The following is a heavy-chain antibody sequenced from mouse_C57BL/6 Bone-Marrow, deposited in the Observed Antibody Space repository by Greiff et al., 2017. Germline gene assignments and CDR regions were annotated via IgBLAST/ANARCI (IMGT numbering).Heavy chain of an antibody. J-gene: IGHJ3*01. V-gene: IGHV1-4*01. CDR2: INPRRGYT. D-gene: IGHD4-1*01. Sequence: VPLQQSGAELARPGASVTMSCKASGYTFTSYTMHWVKQRPGQGLEWIGYINPRRGYTKYTQKFKNTTTLTADNSSSPAYMHLSSRKSEDSAVYYCARDRLGRGWFAYWGQGTLGTVSA. CDR3: ARDRLGRGWFAY. CDR1: GYTFTSYT.